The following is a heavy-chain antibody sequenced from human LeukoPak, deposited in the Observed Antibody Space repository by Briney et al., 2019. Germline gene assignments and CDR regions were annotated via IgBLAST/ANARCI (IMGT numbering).Heavy chain of an antibody. CDR1: GGSISSSSFY. D-gene: IGHD5-24*01. V-gene: IGHV4-39*02. CDR3: ARARRDGYNKRYYFDY. J-gene: IGHJ4*02. Sequence: SETLSLTCTVSGGSISSSSFYWGWIRQPPGEGLEWIGSIYYSGNTYYNPSLKGRVTISVDTSENNFSLRLSSVTAADTAVYYCARARRDGYNKRYYFDYWGQGTLVTVSS. CDR2: IYYSGNT.